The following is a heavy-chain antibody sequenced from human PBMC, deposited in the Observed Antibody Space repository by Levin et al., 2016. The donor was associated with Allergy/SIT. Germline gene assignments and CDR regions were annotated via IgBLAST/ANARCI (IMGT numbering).Heavy chain of an antibody. CDR2: ISSSGTIK. CDR1: GFPFSSYP. Sequence: ETLSLTCAASGFPFSSYPMNWVRQAPGKGLEWISYISSSGTIKSYADSVKGRFTISRDNTKNSLSLQMNNLSAEDTAIYYCATETRYCSTDCRSSYFDSWGQGTMVTVSS. J-gene: IGHJ4*02. D-gene: IGHD2-21*02. CDR3: ATETRYCSTDCRSSYFDS. V-gene: IGHV3-48*04.